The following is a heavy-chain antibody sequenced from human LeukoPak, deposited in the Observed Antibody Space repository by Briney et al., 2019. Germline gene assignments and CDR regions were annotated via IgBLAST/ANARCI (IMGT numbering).Heavy chain of an antibody. V-gene: IGHV3-30-3*01. J-gene: IGHJ4*02. CDR3: AREMPVVTADYYFDY. CDR1: GFTFSNYS. CDR2: ISYDGSNK. Sequence: PGGSLRLSCAASGFTFSNYSMHWARQAPGKGLDWVAVISYDGSNKYYADSVKGRFTISRDNSKETLYLQVSSLRPEDTAVYYCAREMPVVTADYYFDYWGQGALVTVSS. D-gene: IGHD2-2*01.